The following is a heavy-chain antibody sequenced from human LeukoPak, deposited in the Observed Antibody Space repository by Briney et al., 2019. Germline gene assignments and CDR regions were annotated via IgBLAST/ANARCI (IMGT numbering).Heavy chain of an antibody. Sequence: ASVKVSCKASGDTFTSYDINWVRQATGQGLEWMGWMNPNSGNTGYAQKFQGRVTMTRNTSISTAYMELSSLRSEDTAVYYCARITSMTTDYYYGMDVWGQGTTVTVSS. D-gene: IGHD4-17*01. CDR3: ARITSMTTDYYYGMDV. CDR1: GDTFTSYD. V-gene: IGHV1-8*01. CDR2: MNPNSGNT. J-gene: IGHJ6*02.